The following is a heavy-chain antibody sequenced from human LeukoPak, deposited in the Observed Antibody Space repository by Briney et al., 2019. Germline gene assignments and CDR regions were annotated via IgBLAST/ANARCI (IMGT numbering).Heavy chain of an antibody. D-gene: IGHD3-22*01. CDR3: ARTQPPYYDRSLDRAFDI. J-gene: IGHJ3*02. CDR2: IIPILGIA. CDR1: GGTFSSYA. Sequence: SVKVSCKASGGTFSSYAISWVRQAPGQGLEWMGRIIPILGIANYAQKFQGRVTITADKSTSTAYMELSSLRSEDTAVYYCARTQPPYYDRSLDRAFDIWGQGTMVTVSS. V-gene: IGHV1-69*04.